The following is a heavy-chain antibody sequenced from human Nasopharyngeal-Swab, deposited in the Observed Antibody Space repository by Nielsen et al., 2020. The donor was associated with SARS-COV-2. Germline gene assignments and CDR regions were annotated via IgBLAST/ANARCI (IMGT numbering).Heavy chain of an antibody. CDR3: ARDRSSSWSVDF. V-gene: IGHV3-74*01. Sequence: GGSLRLSCAASGFTFSSYWMHWVRQAPGKGLVWVSRINSDGSSTSYADSVKGRFTISRDDPKNTLYLQMNSLRAEDTAVYYCARDRSSSWSVDFWGQGTLVTVSS. D-gene: IGHD6-13*01. CDR2: INSDGSST. CDR1: GFTFSSYW. J-gene: IGHJ4*02.